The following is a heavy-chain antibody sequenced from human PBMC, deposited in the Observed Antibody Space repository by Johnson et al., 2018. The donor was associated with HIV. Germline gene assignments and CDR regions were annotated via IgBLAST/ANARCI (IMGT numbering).Heavy chain of an antibody. CDR2: ISWNSGSI. CDR3: AKERYSCGSGSGIDAFDI. Sequence: VQLVESGGGLVQPGRSLRLSCAASGFTFDDYAMHWVRQAPGKGLEWVSGISWNSGSIGYVDSVKGRFTVSRDNAKKFLYLHMNSLRAEDTALYYCAKERYSCGSGSGIDAFDIWGQGTMVTVPS. J-gene: IGHJ3*02. V-gene: IGHV3-9*01. D-gene: IGHD5-18*01. CDR1: GFTFDDYA.